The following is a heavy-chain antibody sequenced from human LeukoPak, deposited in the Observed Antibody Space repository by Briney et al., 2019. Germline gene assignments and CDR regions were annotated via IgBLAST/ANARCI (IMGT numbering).Heavy chain of an antibody. Sequence: ASVKVSCKASRYTFTSYDINWVRQATGQGLEWMGWMKSNSGNTGYAQKFQGRVTMTRNTSISTAYMELSSLRSEDTAVYYCARGLAYDYVWGSYRSTFDYWGQGTLVTVSS. D-gene: IGHD3-16*02. CDR3: ARGLAYDYVWGSYRSTFDY. V-gene: IGHV1-8*01. J-gene: IGHJ4*02. CDR2: MKSNSGNT. CDR1: RYTFTSYD.